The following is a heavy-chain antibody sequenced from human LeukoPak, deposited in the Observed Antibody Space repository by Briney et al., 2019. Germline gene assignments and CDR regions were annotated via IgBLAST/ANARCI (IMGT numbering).Heavy chain of an antibody. V-gene: IGHV1-8*03. D-gene: IGHD6-6*01. CDR3: ARARIAARPEDYYYMDV. J-gene: IGHJ6*03. Sequence: ASVKVSCKASGYTFTSYDINWVRQATGQGLEWMGWMNPNSGNTGYAQKFQGRVTITRNTSISTAYMELSSLRSEDTAVYYCARARIAARPEDYYYMDVWGKGTTVTVSS. CDR1: GYTFTSYD. CDR2: MNPNSGNT.